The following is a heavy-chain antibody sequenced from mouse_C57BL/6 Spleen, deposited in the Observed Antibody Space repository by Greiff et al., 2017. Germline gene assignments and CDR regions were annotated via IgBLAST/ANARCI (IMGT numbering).Heavy chain of an antibody. D-gene: IGHD1-1*01. J-gene: IGHJ1*03. CDR3: ARRGTTVHWYVDV. CDR2: IHPNSGST. CDR1: GYTFTSYW. V-gene: IGHV1-64*01. Sequence: QVQLQQPGAELVKPGASVKLSCKASGYTFTSYWMHWVKQRPGQGLEWIGMIHPNSGSTNYNAKFKSKATLTVDKSSSTAYMQLSSLTSEDSAVYYCARRGTTVHWYVDVWGTGTTVTVSS.